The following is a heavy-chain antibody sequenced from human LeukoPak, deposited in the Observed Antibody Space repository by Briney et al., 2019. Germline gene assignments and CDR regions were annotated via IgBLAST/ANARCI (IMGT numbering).Heavy chain of an antibody. J-gene: IGHJ4*02. D-gene: IGHD5-24*01. V-gene: IGHV4-59*01. CDR1: GGSISSYY. Sequence: PSETLSLTCTVSGGSISSYYWSWIRQSPGKGLEWIGYIHFSGNTNYNPSLKSRVTISSDTSKNQFSLKLSSVTAADTAVYYCARMAQIPFDYWGQGTLVTVSS. CDR2: IHFSGNT. CDR3: ARMAQIPFDY.